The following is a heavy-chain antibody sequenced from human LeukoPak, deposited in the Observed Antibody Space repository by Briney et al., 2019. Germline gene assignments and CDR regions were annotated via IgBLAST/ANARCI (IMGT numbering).Heavy chain of an antibody. D-gene: IGHD2-2*02. Sequence: ASVKVSCKASGYTFTSYGISWVRQAPGQGLEWMGWISAYNGNTNYAQKLQGRVTMTTDTSTSTAYMELRSLRSDDTAVYYCARGRYCSSTSCYMFDYWGQGTLVTVSS. V-gene: IGHV1-18*01. CDR2: ISAYNGNT. J-gene: IGHJ4*02. CDR3: ARGRYCSSTSCYMFDY. CDR1: GYTFTSYG.